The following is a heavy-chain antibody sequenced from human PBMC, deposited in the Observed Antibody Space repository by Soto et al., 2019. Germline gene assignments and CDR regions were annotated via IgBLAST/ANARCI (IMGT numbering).Heavy chain of an antibody. CDR3: AKVSREGSAIDFDY. CDR2: VNPNKGDT. V-gene: IGHV1-8*01. J-gene: IGHJ4*02. CDR1: GYTFSNYD. D-gene: IGHD3-10*01. Sequence: QVQLVQSGAELKKPGASVKVSCKASGYTFSNYDMNWVRQATGQGPEWIGWVNPNKGDTGYAQKFQGRVTLTTDISRTTAYLELTSRRSEDTAIYYCAKVSREGSAIDFDYWGQGTLITVSS.